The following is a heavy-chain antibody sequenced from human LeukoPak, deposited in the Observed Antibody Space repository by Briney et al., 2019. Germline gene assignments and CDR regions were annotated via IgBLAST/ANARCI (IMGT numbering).Heavy chain of an antibody. D-gene: IGHD3-16*01. CDR2: THYRSKWYN. V-gene: IGHV6-1*01. CDR3: ARDWGDGAGYDY. CDR1: GDSVSKNSVA. Sequence: QTLSLTCAISGDSVSKNSVAWNWIRQSPSRGLEWLGRTHYRSKWYNDYAVSVKSRITINPDTSKNQFSLHLKSVTPEDAAVYYCARDWGDGAGYDYWGQGTLVTVSS. J-gene: IGHJ4*02.